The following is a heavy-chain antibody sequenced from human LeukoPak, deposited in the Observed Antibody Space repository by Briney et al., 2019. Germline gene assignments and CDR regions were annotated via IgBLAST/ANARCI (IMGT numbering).Heavy chain of an antibody. Sequence: GRSLRLSCVASGFTFNDYAMHWVRQAPGKGLEWVSGISWNSGTIGYADSVKGRFTISGDNAKNSLYLQMNSLRAEDMAFYYCAKDYYYDSSGYTYFDYWGQGALVTVSS. D-gene: IGHD3-22*01. CDR1: GFTFNDYA. CDR3: AKDYYYDSSGYTYFDY. CDR2: ISWNSGTI. J-gene: IGHJ4*02. V-gene: IGHV3-9*03.